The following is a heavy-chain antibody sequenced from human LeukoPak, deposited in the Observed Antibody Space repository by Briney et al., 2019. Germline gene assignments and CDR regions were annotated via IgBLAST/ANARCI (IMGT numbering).Heavy chain of an antibody. Sequence: PGGSLRLSCAASGFTFSSYSMNWVRQAPGKGLEWVSYISSSTITIYYADSVKGRFTISRDNAKNSLYLQMNSLRAEDTAVYYCAREMAVRGVQSRRYYYYYMDVWGKGTTVTVSS. CDR3: AREMAVRGVQSRRYYYYYMDV. J-gene: IGHJ6*03. CDR1: GFTFSSYS. CDR2: ISSSTITI. D-gene: IGHD3-10*01. V-gene: IGHV3-48*01.